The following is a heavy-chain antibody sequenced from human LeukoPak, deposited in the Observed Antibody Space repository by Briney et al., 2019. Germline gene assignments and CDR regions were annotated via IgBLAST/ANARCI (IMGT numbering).Heavy chain of an antibody. V-gene: IGHV4-39*07. D-gene: IGHD4/OR15-4a*01. J-gene: IGHJ5*02. Sequence: SETLSLTCTVSGGSISSITFYWGWIRQPPGKGLEWIGTIYYSGSTHYNPSLKSRVTISVDTSKNQFSLKLTSVTALDTAVYYCARRGAAHDAWFDPWGQGTLVTVSS. CDR1: GGSISSITFY. CDR2: IYYSGST. CDR3: ARRGAAHDAWFDP.